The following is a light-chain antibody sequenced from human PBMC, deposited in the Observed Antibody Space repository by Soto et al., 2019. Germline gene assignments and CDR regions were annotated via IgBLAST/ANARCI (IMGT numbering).Light chain of an antibody. CDR3: QQKYRVPRT. J-gene: IGKJ1*01. CDR2: GAS. V-gene: IGKV1-39*01. Sequence: DIQMTQSPSSLSASFGYIVTITCRASQSISTYLNWYQHKPGKAPKILIYGASSLQSGVPSRFSGSGSGTDFTLTISSLQPEDFATYFCQQKYRVPRTFGQGTKVDIK. CDR1: QSISTY.